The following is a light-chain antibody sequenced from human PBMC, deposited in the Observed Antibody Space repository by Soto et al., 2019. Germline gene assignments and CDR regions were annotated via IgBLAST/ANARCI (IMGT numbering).Light chain of an antibody. V-gene: IGKV1-9*01. CDR2: AAS. J-gene: IGKJ1*01. Sequence: IQLTQSPSSLSASVGDRVTISCRASQAISTYLAWYQQKPGKAPQLLIFAASTLHSGVPSRFSGSGSGTDFTLTISRLEPEDFAVYYCQHFDSSLWTFGQGTKVEIK. CDR3: QHFDSSLWT. CDR1: QAISTY.